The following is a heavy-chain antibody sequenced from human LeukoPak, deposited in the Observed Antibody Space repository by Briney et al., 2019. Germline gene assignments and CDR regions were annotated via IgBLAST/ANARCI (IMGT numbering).Heavy chain of an antibody. V-gene: IGHV4-59*08. CDR2: IYYSGTT. Sequence: SETLSLTCTVPDDSISSYYWSWIRQSPGKGLEWIGYIYYSGTTNYNPSLKSRVTISVDTSKNQFSLKLSSVTAADTAVYYCARHGSGSYAFDIWGQGTMVTVSS. J-gene: IGHJ3*02. CDR3: ARHGSGSYAFDI. CDR1: DDSISSYY. D-gene: IGHD3-10*01.